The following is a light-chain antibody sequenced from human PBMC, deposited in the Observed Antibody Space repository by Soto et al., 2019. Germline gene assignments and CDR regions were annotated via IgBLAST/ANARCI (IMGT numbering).Light chain of an antibody. CDR2: GAS. CDR3: QQYDSSPRT. J-gene: IGKJ1*01. Sequence: EIVLTQSPATLPLSPGERATLSCRASQSVSSYLAWYQQKPGQAPRLLISGASSRAADIPDRFSGSGSGTDFTLTINRLEPEDFAVYYCQQYDSSPRTFGQGTKVDIK. CDR1: QSVSSY. V-gene: IGKV3-20*01.